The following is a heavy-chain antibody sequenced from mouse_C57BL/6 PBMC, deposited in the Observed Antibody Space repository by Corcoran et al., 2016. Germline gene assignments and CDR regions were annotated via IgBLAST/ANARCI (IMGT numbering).Heavy chain of an antibody. Sequence: EVQLQQSGPELVKPGASVKISCKASGYPFTDYYMNWVKQSHGKSLEWIGDINPNNGGTSYNQKFKGKATLTVDKSSSTAYMELRSLTSEDSAVYYCARQEPSYYAMDYWGQGTSVTVSS. J-gene: IGHJ4*01. CDR1: GYPFTDYY. CDR3: ARQEPSYYAMDY. V-gene: IGHV1-26*01. CDR2: INPNNGGT.